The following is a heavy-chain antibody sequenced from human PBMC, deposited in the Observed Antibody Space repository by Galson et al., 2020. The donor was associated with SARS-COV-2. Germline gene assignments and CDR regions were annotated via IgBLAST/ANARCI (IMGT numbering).Heavy chain of an antibody. CDR3: ARDLTTVTSIIFDY. Sequence: GESLKISCAASGFTFSSYSMNWVRQAPGKGLEWVSSISSSSSYIYYADSVKGRFTISRDNAKNSLYLQMNSLRAEDTAVYYCARDLTTVTSIIFDYWGQGTLVTVSS. D-gene: IGHD4-17*01. J-gene: IGHJ4*02. V-gene: IGHV3-21*01. CDR2: ISSSSSYI. CDR1: GFTFSSYS.